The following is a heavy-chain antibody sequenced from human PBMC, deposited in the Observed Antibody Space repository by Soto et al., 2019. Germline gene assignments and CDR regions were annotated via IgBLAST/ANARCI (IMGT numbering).Heavy chain of an antibody. D-gene: IGHD3-3*01. CDR3: ASDSVAFLYYDFWSGFSEHPGIDY. CDR2: ISAYNGNT. J-gene: IGHJ4*01. Sequence: ASVKVSCKASGYTFTSYGISWVRQAPGQGLEWMGWISAYNGNTNYAQKLQGRVTMTTDTSTSTAYMELRSLRSDDTAVYYCASDSVAFLYYDFWSGFSEHPGIDYWS. V-gene: IGHV1-18*01. CDR1: GYTFTSYG.